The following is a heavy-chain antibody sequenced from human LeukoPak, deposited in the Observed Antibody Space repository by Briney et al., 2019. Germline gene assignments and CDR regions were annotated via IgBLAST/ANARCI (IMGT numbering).Heavy chain of an antibody. CDR2: ISASGGST. D-gene: IGHD1-26*01. J-gene: IGHJ4*02. V-gene: IGHV3-23*01. Sequence: GGSLRLSCAASGFTFINCAMNWVRQAPGKGLEWVPDISASGGSTNYADAVKGRFTISRDNSKNTLYLQMNSLRAEDAAVYYCAKGASASRHFDYWGQGTLVTVSS. CDR3: AKGASASRHFDY. CDR1: GFTFINCA.